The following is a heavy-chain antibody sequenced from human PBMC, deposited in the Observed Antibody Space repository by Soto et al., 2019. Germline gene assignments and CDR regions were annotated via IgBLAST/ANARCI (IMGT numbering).Heavy chain of an antibody. V-gene: IGHV1-18*01. CDR1: GYTFTSYG. Sequence: ASVKVSCKASGYTFTSYGISWVRQAPGQGLEWMGWISAYNGNTNYAQKLQGRVTMTTDTSTSTAYMELRSLRSDDTAVYYCARDGIAAAAPYYYYYGMDVWGQGTTVTVSS. CDR2: ISAYNGNT. J-gene: IGHJ6*02. D-gene: IGHD6-13*01. CDR3: ARDGIAAAAPYYYYYGMDV.